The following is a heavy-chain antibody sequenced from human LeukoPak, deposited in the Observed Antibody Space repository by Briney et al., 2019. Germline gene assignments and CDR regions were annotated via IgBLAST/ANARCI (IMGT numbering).Heavy chain of an antibody. J-gene: IGHJ2*01. CDR2: ISSDGYGT. V-gene: IGHV3-64D*09. CDR3: VKGAVTVTAGYFDL. CDR1: GFTFSTYA. Sequence: GESLRLSCSASGFTFSTYAMHWVRQAPGKGLEYVSVISSDGYGTYYADSVKGRFPISRDNSKNTLYLQMSSLRAEDTAVYYCVKGAVTVTAGYFDLWGRGTLVTVSS. D-gene: IGHD2-21*02.